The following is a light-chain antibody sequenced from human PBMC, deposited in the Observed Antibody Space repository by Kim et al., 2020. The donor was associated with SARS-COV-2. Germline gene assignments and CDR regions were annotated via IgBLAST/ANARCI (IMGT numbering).Light chain of an antibody. V-gene: IGKV3-11*01. Sequence: SPGERPTLACRASQSVSSYLAWYQQKPGQAPRLLIYDASNRATGIPARFSGSGSGTDFTLTISSLEPEDFAVYYCQQRSNWPLTFGGGTKVDIK. CDR2: DAS. J-gene: IGKJ4*01. CDR3: QQRSNWPLT. CDR1: QSVSSY.